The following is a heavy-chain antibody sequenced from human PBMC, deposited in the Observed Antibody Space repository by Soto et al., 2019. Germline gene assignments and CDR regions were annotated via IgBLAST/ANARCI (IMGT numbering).Heavy chain of an antibody. CDR3: ARAADVHYDFWSGYYPPYYFDY. D-gene: IGHD3-3*01. J-gene: IGHJ4*02. V-gene: IGHV4-30-4*01. CDR1: GGSISSGDYY. CDR2: IYYSGST. Sequence: SETLSLTCTVSGGSISSGDYYWSWIRQPPGKGLEWIGYIYYSGSTYYNPSLKSRVTISVDTSKNQFSLKLSSVTAADTAVYYCARAADVHYDFWSGYYPPYYFDYWGQGTLVIVSS.